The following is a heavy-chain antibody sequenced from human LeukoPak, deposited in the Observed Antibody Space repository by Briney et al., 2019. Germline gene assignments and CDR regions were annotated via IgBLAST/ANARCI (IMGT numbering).Heavy chain of an antibody. CDR2: IYYSGST. CDR3: ARVPSTVYFDY. V-gene: IGHV4-59*01. Sequence: SETLSLTCTVSGGSISSYYWSWIRQPPGKGLGWIGYIYYSGSTNYNPSLKSRVTISVDTSKNQFSLKLSSVTAADTAVYYCARVPSTVYFDYWGQGILVTVSS. J-gene: IGHJ4*02. CDR1: GGSISSYY. D-gene: IGHD2-8*02.